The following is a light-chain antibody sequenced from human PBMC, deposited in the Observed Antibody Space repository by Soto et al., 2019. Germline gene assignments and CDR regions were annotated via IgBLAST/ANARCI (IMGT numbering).Light chain of an antibody. CDR1: ARRLHKNGYNY. CDR2: LGS. Sequence: DLVMTQSPLSLSVTPGEAASISCMSSARRLHKNGYNYVDWYMQKPGQSPQLLIYLGSNRASGVPDRFSGSGSDTYFTLEISRVEADDVGVYYCMQPLENFRTFGQGTKVDIK. J-gene: IGKJ1*01. V-gene: IGKV2-28*01. CDR3: MQPLENFRT.